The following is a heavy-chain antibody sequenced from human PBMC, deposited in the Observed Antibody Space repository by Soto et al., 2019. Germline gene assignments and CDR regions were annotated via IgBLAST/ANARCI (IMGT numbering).Heavy chain of an antibody. CDR3: ARGNVENWFGP. Sequence: ASVKVSCKASGYTFANYGISWVRQAPGQGLEWMGWISTYNGNTNYAQKLQGRVTMSADRSISTAYLQWSSLRASDTAIYFCARGNVENWFGPWGQGTPVTVSS. V-gene: IGHV1-18*01. CDR1: GYTFANYG. CDR2: ISTYNGNT. J-gene: IGHJ5*02.